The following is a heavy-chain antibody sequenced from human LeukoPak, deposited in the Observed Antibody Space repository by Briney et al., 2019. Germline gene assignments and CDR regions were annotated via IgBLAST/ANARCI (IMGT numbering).Heavy chain of an antibody. CDR2: IYYRGST. D-gene: IGHD3-22*01. Sequence: SETLSLTCTVSGGSISSYYWSWIRQPPGKGLEWIGYIYYRGSTNYNPSLKSRVTISVDTSKNQFSLKLSPVTAADTAVYYCARLYYDSSGHYWGQGTLVTVSS. CDR1: GGSISSYY. CDR3: ARLYYDSSGHY. J-gene: IGHJ4*02. V-gene: IGHV4-59*01.